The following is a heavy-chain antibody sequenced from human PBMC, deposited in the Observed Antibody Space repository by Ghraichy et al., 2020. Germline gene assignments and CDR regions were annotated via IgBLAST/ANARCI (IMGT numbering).Heavy chain of an antibody. CDR3: ARSLYDSSGFYYAEYFQH. Sequence: SETLSLTCTVSGDSISSYYWSWIRQPPGKGLEWIAYIHYTGSANHNPSLKSRVTMSVDTSKNQFSLKLSSVTAADTAVYYCARSLYDSSGFYYAEYFQHWGQGTLVTVSS. CDR1: GDSISSYY. CDR2: IHYTGSA. J-gene: IGHJ1*01. V-gene: IGHV4-59*08. D-gene: IGHD3-22*01.